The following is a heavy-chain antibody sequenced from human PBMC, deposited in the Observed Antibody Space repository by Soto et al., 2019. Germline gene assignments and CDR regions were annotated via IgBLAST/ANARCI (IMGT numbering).Heavy chain of an antibody. CDR1: KFIFSAYH. J-gene: IGHJ4*02. D-gene: IGHD1-1*01. Sequence: PGGSLRLSCAASKFIFSAYHMSWVRQAPGKGLEWVSYIGSGSSRIYYADSVKGRFTISRDNAKSSLYLQMNSLRDEDTAVYYCARARPQNWNDVANFDYWGQGNLVTVSS. CDR3: ARARPQNWNDVANFDY. CDR2: IGSGSSRI. V-gene: IGHV3-48*02.